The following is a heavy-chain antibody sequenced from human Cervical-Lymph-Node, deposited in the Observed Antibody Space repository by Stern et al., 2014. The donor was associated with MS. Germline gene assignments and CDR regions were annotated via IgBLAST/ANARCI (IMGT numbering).Heavy chain of an antibody. CDR1: GYSFTNYW. J-gene: IGHJ1*01. CDR3: ARMCAVQGPRGNLPGYFQH. Sequence: EVQLVESGAEVKKPGESLKISCKGSGYSFTNYWIGWVRQMPGKGLEWMGIIYPDDSDSRYSPSFQVQFTISADNSINTAYLQWSSLKASDTAMYYCARMCAVQGPRGNLPGYFQHWGQGTLVTVSS. CDR2: IYPDDSDS. V-gene: IGHV5-51*01. D-gene: IGHD3-10*01.